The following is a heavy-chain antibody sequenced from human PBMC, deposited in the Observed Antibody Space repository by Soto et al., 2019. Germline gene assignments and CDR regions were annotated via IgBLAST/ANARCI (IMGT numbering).Heavy chain of an antibody. V-gene: IGHV3-11*01. CDR2: ISTSGSPA. CDR1: GFAFRHNY. J-gene: IGHJ5*02. CDR3: ATGGIYYEP. Sequence: QVHLVESGGGLVKPGGSLRLSCTVSGFAFRHNYLTWIRQAPGKGLEWLSYISTSGSPAYYADSVKGRFTISTDNAKKSLYLQRDSLRAGDTGVYYCATGGIYYEPWAKGTLVTVPS. D-gene: IGHD1-26*01.